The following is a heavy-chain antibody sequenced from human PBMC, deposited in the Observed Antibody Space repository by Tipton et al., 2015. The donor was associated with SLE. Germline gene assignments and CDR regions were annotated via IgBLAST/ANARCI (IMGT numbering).Heavy chain of an antibody. V-gene: IGHV4-61*02. Sequence: TLSLTYTVSGDSISSGSYYWSWIRQPAGKGLEWIGRIHTVGNTNYNPSLKSRVTVSLDTSKNQFSLKLSSVTAADTAVYYCARETSQLLWFGGTGSEYNWFDPWGQGTLVTVSS. CDR3: ARETSQLLWFGGTGSEYNWFDP. D-gene: IGHD3-10*01. J-gene: IGHJ5*02. CDR2: IHTVGNT. CDR1: GDSISSGSYY.